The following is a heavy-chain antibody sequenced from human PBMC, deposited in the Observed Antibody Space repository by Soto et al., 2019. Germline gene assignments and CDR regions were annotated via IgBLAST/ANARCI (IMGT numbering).Heavy chain of an antibody. V-gene: IGHV4-39*01. D-gene: IGHD6-6*01. CDR1: GGSISSSSYY. CDR3: ARLRAIAARREPDY. Sequence: LALTCTVSGGSISSSSYYWGWIRQPPGKGLEWIGSIYYSGSTYYNPSLKSRVTISVDTSKNQFSLKLSSVTAADTAVYYCARLRAIAARREPDYWGQGTLVTVSS. J-gene: IGHJ4*02. CDR2: IYYSGST.